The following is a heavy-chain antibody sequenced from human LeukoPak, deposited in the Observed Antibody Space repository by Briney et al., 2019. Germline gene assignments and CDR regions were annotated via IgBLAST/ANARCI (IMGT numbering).Heavy chain of an antibody. Sequence: GGSLRLSCAASGFTFSSYSMNWVRQAPGKGLEWVSSISSSSSYIYYADSVKGRFTISRDNAKNSLYLQMNSLRAEDTAVYYCASDLQQLVQGPGGWGQGTLVTVSS. CDR1: GFTFSSYS. CDR2: ISSSSSYI. CDR3: ASDLQQLVQGPGG. V-gene: IGHV3-21*01. D-gene: IGHD6-13*01. J-gene: IGHJ4*02.